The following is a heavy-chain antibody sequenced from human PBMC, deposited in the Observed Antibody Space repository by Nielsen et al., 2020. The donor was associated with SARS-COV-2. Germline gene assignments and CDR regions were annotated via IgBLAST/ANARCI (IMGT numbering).Heavy chain of an antibody. V-gene: IGHV3-23*01. CDR3: AKDRERYSSSWSHAFDI. CDR1: GFTFSSYA. J-gene: IGHJ3*02. Sequence: GGSLRLSCAAPGFTFSSYAMSWVRQAPGKGLEWVSAISGSGGSTYYADSVKGRFTISRDNSKNTLYLQMNSLRAEDTAVYYCAKDRERYSSSWSHAFDIWGQGTMVTVSS. D-gene: IGHD6-13*01. CDR2: ISGSGGST.